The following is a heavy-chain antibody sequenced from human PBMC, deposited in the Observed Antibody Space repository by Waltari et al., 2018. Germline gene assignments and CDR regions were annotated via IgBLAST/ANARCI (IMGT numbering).Heavy chain of an antibody. CDR2: ISYDGSNK. J-gene: IGHJ4*02. CDR3: AIDQAVAGM. D-gene: IGHD6-19*01. V-gene: IGHV3-30*01. CDR1: GFTFSSYA. Sequence: QVQLVESGGGVVQPGRSLRLSCAASGFTFSSYAMHWVRQAPGKGLEWVAVISYDGSNKYYADSVKGRFTISRDNSKNTLYLQMNSLRAEDTAVYYCAIDQAVAGMWGQGTLVTVSS.